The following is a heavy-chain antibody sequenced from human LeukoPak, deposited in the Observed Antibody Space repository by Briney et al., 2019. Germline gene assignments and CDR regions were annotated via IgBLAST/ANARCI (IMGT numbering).Heavy chain of an antibody. CDR2: ISIGGDT. Sequence: GGSLRLSCAASGFTFSGYDMHWVRQGPGKGLEWVAAISIGGDTYYPGSVKGRFTISRENAKNSFYLQMNSLRAGDTSIYYCARAHVGWGLAFDIWGQGTVAIVSS. V-gene: IGHV3-13*01. J-gene: IGHJ3*02. CDR3: ARAHVGWGLAFDI. CDR1: GFTFSGYD. D-gene: IGHD3-16*01.